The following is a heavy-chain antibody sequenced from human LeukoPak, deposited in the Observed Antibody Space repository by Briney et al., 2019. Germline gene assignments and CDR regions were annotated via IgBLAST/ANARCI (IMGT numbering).Heavy chain of an antibody. CDR2: IYSGGST. Sequence: TWGSLSLSCAASGFTVSSNYMSWVRQAPGKGLEWVSVIYSGGSTYYADSVKGRFTISRDNSKNTLYLQINSLRAEDTAVYYCARGNYYDSSSFDYWGQGTLVTLSS. CDR1: GFTVSSNY. J-gene: IGHJ4*02. V-gene: IGHV3-66*01. D-gene: IGHD3-22*01. CDR3: ARGNYYDSSSFDY.